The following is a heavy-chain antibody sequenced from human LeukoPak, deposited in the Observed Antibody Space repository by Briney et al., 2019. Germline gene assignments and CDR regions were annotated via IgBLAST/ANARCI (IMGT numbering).Heavy chain of an antibody. V-gene: IGHV4-34*01. Sequence: PSETLSLTCAASGGSFSGYYWSWIRQPPRKGLEWIGEINQSGGTNYNPSLKSRVTISVDTSKNQFSLKLSSVTAADTAVYYCASSLYGSVDYWGQGTLVTVSS. CDR2: INQSGGT. CDR3: ASSLYGSVDY. D-gene: IGHD3-10*01. CDR1: GGSFSGYY. J-gene: IGHJ4*02.